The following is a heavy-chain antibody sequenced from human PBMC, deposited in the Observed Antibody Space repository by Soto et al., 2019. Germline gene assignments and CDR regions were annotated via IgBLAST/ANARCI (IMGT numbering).Heavy chain of an antibody. CDR1: GASIKSRNYF. D-gene: IGHD2-15*01. Sequence: SETLSLTCTVSGASIKSRNYFWGWIRQPPGKGLEFVGSIHSSGGTYYNPSLKSRVTVSVDLSNSHFSLSLKSLTATDTAVYYCGRLAEAATGHTDFDFWGQGTLVTVSS. V-gene: IGHV4-39*02. CDR2: IHSSGGT. CDR3: GRLAEAATGHTDFDF. J-gene: IGHJ4*02.